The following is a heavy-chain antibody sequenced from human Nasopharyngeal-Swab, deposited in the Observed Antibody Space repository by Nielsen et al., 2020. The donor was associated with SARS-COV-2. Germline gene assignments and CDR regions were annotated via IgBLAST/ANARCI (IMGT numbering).Heavy chain of an antibody. Sequence: GESLKISCAASGFTFSSYAMSWVRQAPGKGLEWVSAISGSGGSTYYADSVKGRFTISRDNSKNTLYLQMNSLRAEDTAVYYCAKPATTGTSYFDYWGQGTPVTVSS. CDR3: AKPATTGTSYFDY. CDR2: ISGSGGST. J-gene: IGHJ4*02. D-gene: IGHD1-1*01. CDR1: GFTFSSYA. V-gene: IGHV3-23*01.